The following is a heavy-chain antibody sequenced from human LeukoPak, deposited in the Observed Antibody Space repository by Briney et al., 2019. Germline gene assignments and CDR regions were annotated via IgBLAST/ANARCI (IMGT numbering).Heavy chain of an antibody. Sequence: SETLSLTCTVSGGSISSGDYYWSWIRQPPGKGLEWIAYIYHSGSAYYNSSLKSRVTISVDRSKNQFSLKLSSVTVADTAVYYCARGWDSSSRFDYWGQGTLVTVSS. J-gene: IGHJ4*02. D-gene: IGHD6-13*01. V-gene: IGHV4-30-2*01. CDR3: ARGWDSSSRFDY. CDR1: GGSISSGDYY. CDR2: IYHSGSA.